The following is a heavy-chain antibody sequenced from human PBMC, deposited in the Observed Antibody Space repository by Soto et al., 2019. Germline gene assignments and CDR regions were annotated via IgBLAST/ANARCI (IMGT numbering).Heavy chain of an antibody. J-gene: IGHJ3*02. D-gene: IGHD2-2*01. Sequence: SETLSLTCTVSGGSISSSSYYWGWIRQPPGKGLEWIGSIYYSGSTYYNPSLKSRVTISVDTSKNQFSLKLSSVTAADTAVYYCARWGGGHPSTSSTPGDANDAFDIWGQGTMVTVSS. CDR2: IYYSGST. V-gene: IGHV4-39*01. CDR3: ARWGGGHPSTSSTPGDANDAFDI. CDR1: GGSISSSSYY.